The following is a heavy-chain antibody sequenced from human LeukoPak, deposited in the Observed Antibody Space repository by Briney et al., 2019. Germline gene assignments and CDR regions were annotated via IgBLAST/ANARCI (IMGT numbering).Heavy chain of an antibody. CDR2: MNPNSGNT. V-gene: IGHV1-8*01. Sequence: ASVKVSCKASGYTFTSYDINRVRQATGQGLEWMGWMNPNSGNTGYAQKFQGRVTMTRNTSISTAYMELRSLRSDDTAVYYCARVSRSGWSTLDYYYYGMDVWGQGTTVTVSS. J-gene: IGHJ6*02. D-gene: IGHD6-19*01. CDR3: ARVSRSGWSTLDYYYYGMDV. CDR1: GYTFTSYD.